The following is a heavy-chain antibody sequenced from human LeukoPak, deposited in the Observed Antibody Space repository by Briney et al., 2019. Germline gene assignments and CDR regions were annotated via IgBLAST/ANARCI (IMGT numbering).Heavy chain of an antibody. Sequence: GGSLRLSCAASGFTFSSYGMNWVRQAPGKGLEWVSYISSSSSTIYYADSVKGRFTISRDNAKNSLYLQMNSLRAEDTAVYYCARDQYSSSWYEDWFDPWGQGTLVTVSS. J-gene: IGHJ5*02. CDR2: ISSSSSTI. CDR1: GFTFSSYG. CDR3: ARDQYSSSWYEDWFDP. D-gene: IGHD6-13*01. V-gene: IGHV3-48*01.